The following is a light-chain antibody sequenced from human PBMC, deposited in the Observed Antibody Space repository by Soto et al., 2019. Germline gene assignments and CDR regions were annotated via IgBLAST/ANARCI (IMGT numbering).Light chain of an antibody. CDR1: PSVPNY. V-gene: IGKV3-11*01. CDR3: QQRNTWPPVT. Sequence: EIALTQYPATLSLSPGERATLSCRASPSVPNYVAWYQQKPGQAPRLLIYGAFNRATGIPARFSGSGSGADFTLTISSLEPEDFAIYYCQQRNTWPPVTFGQGTRLDIK. CDR2: GAF. J-gene: IGKJ5*01.